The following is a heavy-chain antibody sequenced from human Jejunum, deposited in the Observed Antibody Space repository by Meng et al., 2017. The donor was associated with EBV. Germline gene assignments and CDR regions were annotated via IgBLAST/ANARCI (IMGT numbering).Heavy chain of an antibody. CDR3: ARRLGVVVPTASDY. D-gene: IGHD2-2*01. J-gene: IGHJ4*02. CDR1: GVSFNVGSYY. Sequence: GPGLVQPSETLSLTCTVSGVSFNVGSYYWGWIRQPPGKGLDWIGSIYYSGTTTYYNPSLKSRVTISVDTSKRQFSLKLSSVTAADTAVYYCARRLGVVVPTASDYWGQGTLVTVSS. V-gene: IGHV4-39*01. CDR2: IYYSGTTT.